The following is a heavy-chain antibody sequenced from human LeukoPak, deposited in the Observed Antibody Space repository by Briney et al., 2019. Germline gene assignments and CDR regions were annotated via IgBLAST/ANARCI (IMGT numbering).Heavy chain of an antibody. D-gene: IGHD2-15*01. V-gene: IGHV3-64*01. CDR2: ISSNGGST. J-gene: IGHJ4*02. CDR3: ARDVGPLDY. CDR1: GFTFSDYV. Sequence: GGSLRLSCAASGFTFSDYVMHWVRQAPGKGLEYVSAISSNGGSTYYANSVKGRFTISRDNSKNTLYLQMGSLRAEDMAVYYCARDVGPLDYWGQGTLVTVSS.